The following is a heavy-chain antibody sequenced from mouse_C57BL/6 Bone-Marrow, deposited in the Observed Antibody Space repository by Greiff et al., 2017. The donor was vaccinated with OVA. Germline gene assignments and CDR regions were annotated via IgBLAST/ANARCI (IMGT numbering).Heavy chain of an antibody. J-gene: IGHJ3*01. V-gene: IGHV5-15*01. Sequence: EVHLVESGGGLVQPGGSLKLSCAASGFTFSDYGMAWVRQAPRKGPEWVAFISNLAYSIYYADTVTGRFTFSRENAKNTLYLEMSSLRSEDTAMYYCARHDYDAWFAYWGQGTLVTVSA. D-gene: IGHD2-4*01. CDR1: GFTFSDYG. CDR2: ISNLAYSI. CDR3: ARHDYDAWFAY.